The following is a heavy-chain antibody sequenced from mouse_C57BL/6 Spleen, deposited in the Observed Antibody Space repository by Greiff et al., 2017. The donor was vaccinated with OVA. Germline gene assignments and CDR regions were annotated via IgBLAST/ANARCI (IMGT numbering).Heavy chain of an antibody. Sequence: DVMLVESGGGLVQPGGSMKLSCVASGFTFSNYWMNWVRQSPEKGLEWVAQIRLKSDNYATHYAESVKGRFTISRDDSKSSVYLQMNNLRAEDTGICYCTRSPFAYWGQGTLVTVSA. V-gene: IGHV6-3*01. CDR1: GFTFSNYW. CDR2: IRLKSDNYAT. J-gene: IGHJ3*01. CDR3: TRSPFAY.